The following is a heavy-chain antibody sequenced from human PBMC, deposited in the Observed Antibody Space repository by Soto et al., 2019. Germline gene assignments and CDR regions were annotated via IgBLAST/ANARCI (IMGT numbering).Heavy chain of an antibody. D-gene: IGHD5-12*01. V-gene: IGHV1-46*01. J-gene: IGHJ4*02. CDR3: ARDSRDGVEMATIPFDY. CDR2: INPSGGST. CDR1: GYTFTSYY. Sequence: ASVKVSCKASGYTFTSYYMHWVRQAPGQGLEWMGIINPSGGSTSYAQKFQGRVTMTRDTSTSTVYMELSSLRSEDTAVYYCARDSRDGVEMATIPFDYWGQGTLVTVSS.